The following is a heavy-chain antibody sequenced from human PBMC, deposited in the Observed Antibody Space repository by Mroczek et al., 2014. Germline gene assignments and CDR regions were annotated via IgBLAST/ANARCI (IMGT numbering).Heavy chain of an antibody. J-gene: IGHJ4*02. CDR1: GFTFSSYA. V-gene: IGHV3-23*01. D-gene: IGHD3-22*01. CDR3: AKAFYDSSGYYRVPASTTFLFDY. Sequence: EVQLLETGGGLVQPGGSLRLSCAASGFTFSSYAMSWVRQAPGKGLEWASAISGSGGSTYYADSVKGRFTISRDNSKNTLYLQMNSLRAEDTAVYYCAKAFYDSSGYYRVPASTTFLFDYWDQGTLVTRLL. CDR2: ISGSGGST.